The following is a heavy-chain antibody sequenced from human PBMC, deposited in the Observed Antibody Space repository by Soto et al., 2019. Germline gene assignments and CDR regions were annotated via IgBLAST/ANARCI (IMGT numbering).Heavy chain of an antibody. J-gene: IGHJ5*02. Sequence: PSETLSLTCTVSGGSISSSSYYWGWIRQPPGKGLEWIGSIYYSGSTYYNPSLKSRVTISVDTSKNQFSLKLSSVTAADTAVYYCARLSWQQLWFDPWVQGTLVTVSS. CDR3: ARLSWQQLWFDP. D-gene: IGHD6-13*01. CDR1: GGSISSSSYY. CDR2: IYYSGST. V-gene: IGHV4-39*01.